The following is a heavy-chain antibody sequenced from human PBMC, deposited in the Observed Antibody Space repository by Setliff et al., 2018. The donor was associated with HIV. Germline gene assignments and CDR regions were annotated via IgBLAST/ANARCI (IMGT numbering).Heavy chain of an antibody. D-gene: IGHD3-22*01. CDR3: PP. V-gene: IGHV4-34*01. J-gene: IGHJ5*02. CDR2: IKHGGST. Sequence: SETLSLTCAVYGGSFSGFYWTWIRQPPGKGLEWVGEIKHGGSTYYNPSLKSRVTVSVDSTLEGRVVIGAPSMIDFTSPLQAPPWG. CDR1: GGSFSGFY.